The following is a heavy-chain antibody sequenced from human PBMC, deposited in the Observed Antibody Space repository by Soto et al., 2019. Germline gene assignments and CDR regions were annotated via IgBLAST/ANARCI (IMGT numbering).Heavy chain of an antibody. CDR3: ARDRPSRYCSGGSCYSGGDFDY. Sequence: QVQLVQSGAEVKKPGASVKVSCKASGYTFTSYGISWVRQAPGQGLEWMGWISAYNGNTNYAQKLQGRVTMTTDTSTSTAYMELRSLGSDDTAVYYCARDRPSRYCSGGSCYSGGDFDYWGQGTLVTVSS. V-gene: IGHV1-18*01. CDR1: GYTFTSYG. J-gene: IGHJ4*02. CDR2: ISAYNGNT. D-gene: IGHD2-15*01.